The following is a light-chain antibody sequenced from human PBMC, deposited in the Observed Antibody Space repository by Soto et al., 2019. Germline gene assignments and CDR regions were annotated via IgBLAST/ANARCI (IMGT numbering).Light chain of an antibody. Sequence: QSVLTQPPSASGTPGQRVTISCSGSSSNIGSNSVNWYQQLPGTAPKLLMYSSNQRPSGVPDRFSGSKSGTSASLAISGLQSEDEADYYCAAWDDNLNGVVFGGGTQLTVL. CDR1: SSNIGSNS. CDR2: SSN. V-gene: IGLV1-44*01. CDR3: AAWDDNLNGVV. J-gene: IGLJ2*01.